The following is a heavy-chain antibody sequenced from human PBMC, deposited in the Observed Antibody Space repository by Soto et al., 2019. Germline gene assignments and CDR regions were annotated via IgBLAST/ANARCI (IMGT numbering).Heavy chain of an antibody. Sequence: GGSLRLSCAASGFTFSSYAMHWVRQAPGKGLERVAVISYDGSNKYHADSVKGRFTISRDNSKNTLYLQMNSLRAEDTAVYYCARGGTRVTMIVVALWGQGTLVTVSS. D-gene: IGHD3-22*01. CDR1: GFTFSSYA. V-gene: IGHV3-30-3*01. CDR3: ARGGTRVTMIVVAL. J-gene: IGHJ4*02. CDR2: ISYDGSNK.